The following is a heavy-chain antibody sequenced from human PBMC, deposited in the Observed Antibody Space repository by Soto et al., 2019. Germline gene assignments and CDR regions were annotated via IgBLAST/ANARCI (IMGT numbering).Heavy chain of an antibody. CDR2: IYYSGST. Sequence: QVQLPESGPGLVKPSQTLSLTCTVSGGSISSGDYYWSWIRQPPGTVLEWIGSIYYSGSTYYNPSRKRRVTISLDTTKHQSSLKLSSVTAADTAVYYCASNQYTAMVRDYYYGMDFWGQGTAVTVSS. J-gene: IGHJ6*02. D-gene: IGHD5-18*01. CDR3: ASNQYTAMVRDYYYGMDF. V-gene: IGHV4-30-4*01. CDR1: GGSISSGDYY.